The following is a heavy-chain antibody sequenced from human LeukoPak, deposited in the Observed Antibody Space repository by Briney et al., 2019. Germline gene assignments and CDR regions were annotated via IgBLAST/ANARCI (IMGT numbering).Heavy chain of an antibody. CDR2: MYYSGST. CDR1: GGSISSSSYY. V-gene: IGHV4-39*01. D-gene: IGHD3-10*01. Sequence: SETLSLTCTVSGGSISSSSYYWGWIRQPPGKGLEWIRSMYYSGSTYYNPSLKSRVTTSVDTSKNQFSLKLSSVTAADTAVYYCARRGKGYYGSGSYYNWFDPWGQGTLVTVSS. J-gene: IGHJ5*02. CDR3: ARRGKGYYGSGSYYNWFDP.